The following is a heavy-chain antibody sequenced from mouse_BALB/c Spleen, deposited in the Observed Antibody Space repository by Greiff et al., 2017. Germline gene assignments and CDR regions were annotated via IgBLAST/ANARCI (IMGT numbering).Heavy chain of an antibody. V-gene: IGHV14-3*02. CDR3: ASGKVITTVVDY. Sequence: EVQLQQSGAELVKPRASVKLSCTASGFNIKDTYMHWVKQRPEQGLEWIGRIDPANGNTKYDPKFQGKATITADTSSNTAYLQLSSLTSEDTAVYYCASGKVITTVVDYWGQGTTRTVSS. J-gene: IGHJ2*01. CDR1: GFNIKDTY. CDR2: IDPANGNT. D-gene: IGHD1-1*01.